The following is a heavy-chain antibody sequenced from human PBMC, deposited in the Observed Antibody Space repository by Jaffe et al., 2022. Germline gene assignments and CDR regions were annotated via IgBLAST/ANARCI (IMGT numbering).Heavy chain of an antibody. CDR3: ARGSNPGYSGYDLSPPRSVPFDY. Sequence: EVQLVESGGGLVQPGGSLRLSCAASGFTVSSNYMSWVRQAPGKGLEWVSVIYSGGSTYYADSVKGRFTISRHNSKNTLYLQMNSLRAEDTAVYYCARGSNPGYSGYDLSPPRSVPFDYWGQGTLVTVSS. CDR2: IYSGGST. V-gene: IGHV3-53*04. D-gene: IGHD5-12*01. J-gene: IGHJ4*02. CDR1: GFTVSSNY.